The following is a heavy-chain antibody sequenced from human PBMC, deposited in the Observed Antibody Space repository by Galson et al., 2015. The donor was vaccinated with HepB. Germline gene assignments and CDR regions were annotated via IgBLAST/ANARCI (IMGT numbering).Heavy chain of an antibody. V-gene: IGHV3-30*18. CDR2: ISYDGSNK. CDR1: GFTSSSYG. Sequence: SLRLSCAASGFTSSSYGMHWVRQAPGKGLEWVAVISYDGSNKYYADSVKGRFTISRDNSKNTLYLQMNSLRAEDTAVYYCAKDEGGIVGATDILDYWGQGTPVTVSS. CDR3: AKDEGGIVGATDILDY. D-gene: IGHD1-26*01. J-gene: IGHJ4*02.